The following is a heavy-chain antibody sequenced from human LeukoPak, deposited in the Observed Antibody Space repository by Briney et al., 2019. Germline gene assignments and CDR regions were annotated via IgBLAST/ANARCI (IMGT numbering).Heavy chain of an antibody. Sequence: ASVKVSCKASGYTFTSYGISWVRQAPGQGLEWMGWISAYNGNTNYAQKLQGRVTMTTDTSTSTAYMELRSLRSDDTAVYYCARDGDTMVRGVITLYYYYYMDVWGKGTTVTISS. CDR1: GYTFTSYG. J-gene: IGHJ6*03. V-gene: IGHV1-18*01. D-gene: IGHD3-10*01. CDR3: ARDGDTMVRGVITLYYYYYMDV. CDR2: ISAYNGNT.